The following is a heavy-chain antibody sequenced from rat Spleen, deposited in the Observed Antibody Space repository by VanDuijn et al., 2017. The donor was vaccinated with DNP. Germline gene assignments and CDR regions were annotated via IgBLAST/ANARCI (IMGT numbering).Heavy chain of an antibody. CDR3: ARHGEVHLRYAMDA. J-gene: IGHJ4*01. V-gene: IGHV5-25*01. D-gene: IGHD1-5*01. Sequence: EVQLVESGGGLVQPGRSMKLSCAASGFTFSKYYMAWVRQAPTKGLEWVASISTGGDNTYYRDSVKGRFTISRDDSKSMVYLQMDNLKTEDTAMYYCARHGEVHLRYAMDAWGQGTSVTVSS. CDR1: GFTFSKYY. CDR2: ISTGGDNT.